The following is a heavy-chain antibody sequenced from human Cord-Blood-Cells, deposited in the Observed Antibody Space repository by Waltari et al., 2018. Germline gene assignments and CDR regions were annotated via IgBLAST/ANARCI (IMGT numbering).Heavy chain of an antibody. J-gene: IGHJ4*02. CDR2: MNPNSGNR. CDR1: GYTFTSYD. Sequence: QVQLVQSGAEVKKPGASVKVSCKAAGYTFTSYDINWVRQATGQGLECMGWMNPNSGNRCYAQKFQGRVTMTRNTSISTAYMELSSLRSEDTAVYYCATAGAHGDPFDYWGQGTLVTVSS. CDR3: ATAGAHGDPFDY. D-gene: IGHD3-10*01. V-gene: IGHV1-8*01.